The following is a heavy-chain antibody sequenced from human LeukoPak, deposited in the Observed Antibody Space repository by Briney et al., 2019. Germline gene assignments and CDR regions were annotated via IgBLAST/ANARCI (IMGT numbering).Heavy chain of an antibody. Sequence: GGSLRLSCTASGFTFSSYAMSWVRQGPGKGLEWVSSITGSGGDTYYTDSVKGRFTISRDNSKNTLFLRMSSLRAEDTAVYYCTTYSNSWHFDFWGQGTLVTVSS. V-gene: IGHV3-23*01. CDR3: TTYSNSWHFDF. CDR2: ITGSGGDT. J-gene: IGHJ4*02. CDR1: GFTFSSYA. D-gene: IGHD6-13*01.